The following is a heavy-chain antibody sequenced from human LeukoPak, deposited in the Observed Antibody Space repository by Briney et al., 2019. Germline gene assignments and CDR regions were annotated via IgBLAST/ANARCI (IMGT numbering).Heavy chain of an antibody. CDR3: ATYHISSPSGYYYYGMDV. V-gene: IGHV1-69*13. CDR1: GGTFSRYA. CDR2: VIPIFGTA. Sequence: ASVKVSCKAFGGTFSRYAISWVRQAPGQGLEWMGGVIPIFGTANYAQKFQGRVTITEDESTSTAYMELSSLRSEDTAVYYCATYHISSPSGYYYYGMDVWGQGTTVTVSS. D-gene: IGHD3-3*02. J-gene: IGHJ6*02.